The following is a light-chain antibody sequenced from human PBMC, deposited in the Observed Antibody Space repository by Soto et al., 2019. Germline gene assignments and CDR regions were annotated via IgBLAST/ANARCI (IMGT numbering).Light chain of an antibody. J-gene: IGKJ1*01. CDR1: QTISSW. CDR2: KAS. CDR3: QHYNSYSEA. V-gene: IGKV1-5*03. Sequence: DLQMTQSPSTLSGSVGDRVTITCRASQTISSWLAWYQQTPGKAPKLLSYKASTLKSGVPSRFRGSGSGTEFTLTISSLKPDDFATYYCQHYNSYSEAFGQGTKVDIK.